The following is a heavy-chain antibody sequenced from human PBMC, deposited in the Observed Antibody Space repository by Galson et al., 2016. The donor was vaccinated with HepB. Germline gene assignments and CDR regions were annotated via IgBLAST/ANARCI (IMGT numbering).Heavy chain of an antibody. CDR1: GFTFRNYG. Sequence: SLRLSCVASGFTFRNYGTHWVRQAPGKGLEWVAAIWYDGNNKYYADSVKGRFTISRDNSKNTLYLQMNSLRVEDTAVYFCVKDLGGAGWLQSGRITYYGMDVWGQGTTVTVSS. CDR2: IWYDGNNK. D-gene: IGHD5-24*01. V-gene: IGHV3-33*06. CDR3: VKDLGGAGWLQSGRITYYGMDV. J-gene: IGHJ6*02.